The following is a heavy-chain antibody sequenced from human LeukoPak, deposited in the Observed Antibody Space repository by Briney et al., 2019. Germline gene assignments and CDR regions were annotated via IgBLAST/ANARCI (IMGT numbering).Heavy chain of an antibody. CDR2: IYTSGST. J-gene: IGHJ6*03. CDR3: ARDSGYDSYSYGPGYYYYMDV. CDR1: GGSISGYY. Sequence: SETLSLTCTVSGGSISGYYWSWIRQPAGKGLEWIGRIYTSGSTNYNPSLKSRVTMSVDTSKNQSSLKLSSVTAAEPAVYYCARDSGYDSYSYGPGYYYYMDVWGKGTTVTVSS. V-gene: IGHV4-4*07. D-gene: IGHD5-12*01.